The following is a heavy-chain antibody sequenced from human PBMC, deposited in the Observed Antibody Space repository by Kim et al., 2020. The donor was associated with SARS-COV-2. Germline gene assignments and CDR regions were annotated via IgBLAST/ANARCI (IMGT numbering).Heavy chain of an antibody. CDR1: GFSFSRYA. D-gene: IGHD4-17*01. CDR3: AKDSGNTYGDKLDY. V-gene: IGHV3-23*01. Sequence: GGSLRLSCVASGFSFSRYAMTWVRQAPGKGLEWVSAISGRGGRIFYAESVKGRFTISREISRNTPYLQMKSLRAEDTDVFSGAKDSGNTYGDKLDYWGQG. CDR2: ISGRGGRI. J-gene: IGHJ4*02.